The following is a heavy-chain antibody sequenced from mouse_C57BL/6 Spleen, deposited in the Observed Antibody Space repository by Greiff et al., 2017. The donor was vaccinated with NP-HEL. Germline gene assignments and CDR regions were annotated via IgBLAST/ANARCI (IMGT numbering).Heavy chain of an antibody. Sequence: EVQVVESGGGLVKPGGSLKLSCAASGFTFSDYGMHWVRQAPEKGLEWVAYISSGSSTIYYADTVKGRFTISRDNAKNTLFLQMTSLRSEDTAMYYCARTYGPNWFAYWGQGTLVTVSA. CDR1: GFTFSDYG. D-gene: IGHD1-1*01. V-gene: IGHV5-17*01. CDR3: ARTYGPNWFAY. CDR2: ISSGSSTI. J-gene: IGHJ3*01.